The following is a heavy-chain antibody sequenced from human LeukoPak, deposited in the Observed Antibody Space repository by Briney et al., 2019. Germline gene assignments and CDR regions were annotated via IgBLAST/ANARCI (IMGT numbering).Heavy chain of an antibody. CDR1: GYTFTSYG. CDR2: INPNSGGT. Sequence: ASVKVSCKASGYTFTSYGISWVRQAPGQGLEWMGWINPNSGGTNYAQKFQGRVTMTRDTSISTAYMELSRLRSDDTAVYYCASVPSTGWFDPWGQGTLVTVSS. J-gene: IGHJ5*02. CDR3: ASVPSTGWFDP. V-gene: IGHV1-2*02.